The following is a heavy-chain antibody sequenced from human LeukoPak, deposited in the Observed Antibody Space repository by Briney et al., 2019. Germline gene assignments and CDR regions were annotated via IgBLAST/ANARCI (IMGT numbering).Heavy chain of an antibody. V-gene: IGHV4-59*01. CDR3: ARRGTIAVPVFWFDP. CDR2: IYYSGST. Sequence: SETLSLTCTVSGGSISSYYWSWIRQPPGKGLEWIGYIYYSGSTNYNPSLKSRVTISVDTSKNQFSLKLSSVTAADTAVYYCARRGTIAVPVFWFDPWGHGTLVIVSS. D-gene: IGHD6-19*01. J-gene: IGHJ5*02. CDR1: GGSISSYY.